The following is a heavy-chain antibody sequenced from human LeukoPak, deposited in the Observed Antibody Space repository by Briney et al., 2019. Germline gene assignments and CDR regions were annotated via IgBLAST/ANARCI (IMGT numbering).Heavy chain of an antibody. CDR1: GFTFDDYA. CDR3: AKDRQVYSSGIDY. CDR2: IDWRSGSI. J-gene: IGHJ4*02. D-gene: IGHD6-19*01. V-gene: IGHV3-9*01. Sequence: SGGSLRLSCTASGFTFDDYAMHWVRQAPGKGLEWVSGIDWRSGSIGYADSVKGRFTISRDNAKNSLYLQMNSLRAEDTALYYCAKDRQVYSSGIDYWGQGTLVIVSS.